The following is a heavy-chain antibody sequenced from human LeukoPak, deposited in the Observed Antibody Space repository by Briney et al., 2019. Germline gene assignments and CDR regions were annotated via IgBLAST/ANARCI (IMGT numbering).Heavy chain of an antibody. V-gene: IGHV3-48*04. J-gene: IGHJ6*02. CDR1: GFTFSSYS. CDR2: ISISGTTI. D-gene: IGHD5-18*01. CDR3: ASKSIEDSYGPGYHYYGMDV. Sequence: PGGSLRLSCAASGFTFSSYSMNWVRQAPGKGLEWVSYISISGTTIYYADSVKGRLTISRDNAKNSLYLQMNSLRAEDTAVYYCASKSIEDSYGPGYHYYGMDVWGQGTTVTVSS.